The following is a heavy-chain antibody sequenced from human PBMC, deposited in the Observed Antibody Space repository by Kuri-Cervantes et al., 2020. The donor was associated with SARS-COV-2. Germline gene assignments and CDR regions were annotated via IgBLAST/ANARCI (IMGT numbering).Heavy chain of an antibody. CDR3: ARDGRFLEWFSPTRPHLDY. CDR2: SNAGNGNT. V-gene: IGHV1-3*02. J-gene: IGHJ4*02. CDR1: GYTFTSYA. Sequence: ASVKVSCKASGYTFTSYAMHWVRQAPGQRLEWMGWSNAGNGNTKYSQEFQGRVTITTDTSTSTAYMELRSLRSDDTAVYYCARDGRFLEWFSPTRPHLDYWGQGTLVTVSS. D-gene: IGHD3-3*01.